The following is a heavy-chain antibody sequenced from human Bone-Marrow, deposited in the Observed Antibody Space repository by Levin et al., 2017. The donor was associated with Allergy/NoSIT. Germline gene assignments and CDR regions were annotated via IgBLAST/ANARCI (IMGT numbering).Heavy chain of an antibody. J-gene: IGHJ3*01. Sequence: ASVKVSCKVSGYILTELAIHWVRQAPGKGLEWMGGFDPEDGETIYAQRFQGRVTMTEDTSTDIAYMELSSLRSEDTAVYYCATDVKFGGVIGLDAFDVWGQGTMITVSS. CDR2: FDPEDGET. V-gene: IGHV1-24*01. D-gene: IGHD3-16*02. CDR1: GYILTELA. CDR3: ATDVKFGGVIGLDAFDV.